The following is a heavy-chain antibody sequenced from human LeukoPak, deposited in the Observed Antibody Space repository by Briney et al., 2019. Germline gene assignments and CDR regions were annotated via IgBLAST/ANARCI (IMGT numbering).Heavy chain of an antibody. V-gene: IGHV3-23*01. D-gene: IGHD6-19*01. CDR3: AKTPLAVAPGDFFDY. Sequence: GGSLRLSCAASGFTFSNYAMSWVRQAPGKGLEWASSFSGSGHSTYYADSVKGRFTISRDNSKNTLYPQMDSLRAEDTAVYYCAKTPLAVAPGDFFDYWGQGTLVTVSS. CDR2: FSGSGHST. CDR1: GFTFSNYA. J-gene: IGHJ4*02.